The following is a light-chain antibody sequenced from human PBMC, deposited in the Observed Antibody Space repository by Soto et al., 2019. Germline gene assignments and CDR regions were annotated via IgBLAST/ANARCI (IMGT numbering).Light chain of an antibody. CDR2: LNSDGSH. CDR1: SGHSSYA. J-gene: IGLJ2*01. CDR3: QTWGSGIRVV. Sequence: QSVLTQSPSASASLGASVKLTCTLSSGHSSYAIAWHQQQPEKGPRYLMKLNSDGSHSKGDGIPDRFSGSSSGAERYLTISSLPSEDEADYSCQTWGSGIRVVFGGGTKLTVL. V-gene: IGLV4-69*01.